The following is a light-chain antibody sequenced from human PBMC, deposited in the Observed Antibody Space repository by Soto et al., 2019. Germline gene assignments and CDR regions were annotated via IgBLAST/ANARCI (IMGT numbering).Light chain of an antibody. Sequence: DIQMTQSPSTLSASVGDGVTITCRASQSMSYWLAWYQQKPGKAPKLLIYKATNLEAGVPSRFSGSGSGTEFTLTISSLQPDDFATYYCQQYNNYWGLTFGGGTRVEI. CDR2: KAT. J-gene: IGKJ4*01. V-gene: IGKV1-5*03. CDR1: QSMSYW. CDR3: QQYNNYWGLT.